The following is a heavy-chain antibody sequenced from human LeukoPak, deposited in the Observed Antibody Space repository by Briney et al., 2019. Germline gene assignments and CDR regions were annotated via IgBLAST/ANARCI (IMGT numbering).Heavy chain of an antibody. CDR3: ARDPLYCTNGVCFDY. V-gene: IGHV1-18*01. CDR1: GYTLANFG. D-gene: IGHD2-8*01. Sequence: GASVKVSCKASGYTLANFGLTWVRQAPGQGLEWMGWIGTTNGNTKYAQKVQGRVTMTTDTSTSTAYMELRSLRSDDTAVYYCARDPLYCTNGVCFDYWGQGTLVTVSS. J-gene: IGHJ4*02. CDR2: IGTTNGNT.